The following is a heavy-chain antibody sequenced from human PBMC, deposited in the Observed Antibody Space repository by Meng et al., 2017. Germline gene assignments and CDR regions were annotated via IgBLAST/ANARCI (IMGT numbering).Heavy chain of an antibody. V-gene: IGHV4-31*03. D-gene: IGHD3-10*01. J-gene: IGHJ5*02. CDR2: IYYSGST. CDR1: GRSISSGGYC. CDR3: VTAPITMVRGVIITKWFDP. Sequence: QVKSQESGPGHGTPSQTLSHTCTVSGRSISSGGYCWSWIRQNPGKGLEWIGYIYYSGSTYYNPSLKSRVTISVDTSKNQFSLKLSSVTAADTAVYYCVTAPITMVRGVIITKWFDPWGQGTLVTVSS.